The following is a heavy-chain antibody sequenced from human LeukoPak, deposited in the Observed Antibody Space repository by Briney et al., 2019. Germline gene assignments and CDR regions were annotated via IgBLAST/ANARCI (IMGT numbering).Heavy chain of an antibody. CDR1: GGSISSGSYY. CDR2: IYTSGST. J-gene: IGHJ3*02. Sequence: SSQTLSLTCTVSGGSISSGSYYWSWIRQPAGKGLEWIGRIYTSGSTNYNPSLKSRVTISVDTSKNQFSLKLSSVTAADTAVYYCARAPFAFLAPNDAFDIWGQGTMVTVSS. CDR3: ARAPFAFLAPNDAFDI. D-gene: IGHD3-3*01. V-gene: IGHV4-61*02.